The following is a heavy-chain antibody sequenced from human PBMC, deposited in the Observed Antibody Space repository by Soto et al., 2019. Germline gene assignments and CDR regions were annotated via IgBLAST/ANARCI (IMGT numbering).Heavy chain of an antibody. J-gene: IGHJ6*02. V-gene: IGHV5-51*01. CDR3: ARRSSSSYYYYYYGMDV. CDR2: IYPGDSDT. Sequence: GESLKISCKGSGYSFTSYWIGWVRQMPGKGLEWMGIIYPGDSDTRYSPSFQGQVTISADKSISTAYLQWSSLKASDTAMYYCARRSSSSYYYYYYGMDVWGQGTTVT. CDR1: GYSFTSYW. D-gene: IGHD6-6*01.